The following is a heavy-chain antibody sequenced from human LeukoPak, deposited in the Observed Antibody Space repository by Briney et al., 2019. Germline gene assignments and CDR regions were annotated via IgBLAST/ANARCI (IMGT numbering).Heavy chain of an antibody. J-gene: IGHJ6*03. Sequence: GGSLRLSCAASGFTFSSYSMNWVRQAPGKRLEWVSSISSSSSCIYYADSVKGRFTISRDNAKNTLNLQMNSLRAEDTAIYYCAKDGDSTGYYSSYYNHMDVWGKGTSVTISS. CDR3: AKDGDSTGYYSSYYNHMDV. V-gene: IGHV3-21*01. CDR1: GFTFSSYS. CDR2: ISSSSSCI. D-gene: IGHD3-22*01.